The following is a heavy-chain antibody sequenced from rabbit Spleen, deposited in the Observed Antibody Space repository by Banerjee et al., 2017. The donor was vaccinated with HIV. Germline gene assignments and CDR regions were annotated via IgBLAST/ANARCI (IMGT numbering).Heavy chain of an antibody. CDR2: IAGSSSGFT. V-gene: IGHV1S40*01. CDR1: GFSFSSSDY. Sequence: QSLEESGGGLVQPEGSLALTCKASGFSFSSSDYICWVRQAPGKGLEWISCIAGSSSGFTYSATWATGRFTISKTSSTTVTLQMTSLTVADTATYFCARDTGTSFSSYGMDLWCPGTLVTVS. CDR3: ARDTGTSFSSYGMDL. J-gene: IGHJ6*01. D-gene: IGHD7-1*01.